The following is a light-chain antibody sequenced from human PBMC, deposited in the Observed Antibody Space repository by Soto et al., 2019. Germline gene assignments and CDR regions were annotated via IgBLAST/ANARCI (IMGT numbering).Light chain of an antibody. Sequence: QSVLTQPASGSGSPGQSITISCTGTSSDVGSYNLVSGYQQHPGKAPKLIISEVSKRPSGLSNRFSGSKSGNTASLTISGLQAEDEADYHCRSSAGSYPFAVFGTATKLPVL. J-gene: IGLJ1*01. CDR1: SSDVGSYNL. CDR2: EVS. CDR3: RSSAGSYPFAV. V-gene: IGLV2-23*02.